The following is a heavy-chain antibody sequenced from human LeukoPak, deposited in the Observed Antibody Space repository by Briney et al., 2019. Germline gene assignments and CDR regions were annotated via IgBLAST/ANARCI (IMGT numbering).Heavy chain of an antibody. CDR1: GYTFASYG. CDR2: ISAYNGNT. V-gene: IGHV1-18*01. D-gene: IGHD3-10*01. J-gene: IGHJ4*02. CDR3: ARQVDSTMALPDY. Sequence: ASVKVSCKASGYTFASYGVTWVRQAPGQGLEWMGWISAYNGNTNYAQKLQGRVTMTTDTSTGTAYMELRSLRSDDTAVYYCARQVDSTMALPDYWGQGTLVTVSS.